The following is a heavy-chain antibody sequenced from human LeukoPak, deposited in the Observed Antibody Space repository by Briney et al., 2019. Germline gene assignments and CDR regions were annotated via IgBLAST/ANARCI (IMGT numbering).Heavy chain of an antibody. CDR3: ARVNYYDSSGTDY. V-gene: IGHV4-59*01. Sequence: PSETLSLTCTVSGDSISSYYWSWIRQPPGKGPEWIGYIYYSGSTNYNPSLKSRVTISVDTSKNQFSLRLSSVTAADTAVYYCARVNYYDSSGTDYWGQGTLVTVSS. CDR1: GDSISSYY. J-gene: IGHJ4*02. D-gene: IGHD3-22*01. CDR2: IYYSGST.